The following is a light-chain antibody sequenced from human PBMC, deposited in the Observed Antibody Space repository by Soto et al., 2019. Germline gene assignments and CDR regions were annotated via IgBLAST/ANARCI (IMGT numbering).Light chain of an antibody. CDR1: QGVRSR. CDR3: HQYNQWPLWT. J-gene: IGKJ1*01. Sequence: EVVMTQSPVTLSGSAGESATLSCRASQGVRSRLAWYQQRPGQAPKLLIYDASSMASGIPARFSGSGSGTEFTLTISSLQSEDFAVYYCHQYNQWPLWTFGQGTKVDIK. CDR2: DAS. V-gene: IGKV3-15*01.